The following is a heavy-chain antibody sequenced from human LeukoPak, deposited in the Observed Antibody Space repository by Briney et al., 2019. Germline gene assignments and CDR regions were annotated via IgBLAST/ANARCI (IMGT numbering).Heavy chain of an antibody. D-gene: IGHD4-11*01. CDR2: ISYDGSNK. Sequence: GGSLRLSRAASGFTFSSYAMPWVRQAPGKGLEWVAVISYDGSNKYYADSVKGRFTISRDNSKNTLYLQMNSLRAEDTAVYYCARAPTTHDYYYGMDVWGQGTTVTVSS. V-gene: IGHV3-30-3*01. CDR1: GFTFSSYA. J-gene: IGHJ6*02. CDR3: ARAPTTHDYYYGMDV.